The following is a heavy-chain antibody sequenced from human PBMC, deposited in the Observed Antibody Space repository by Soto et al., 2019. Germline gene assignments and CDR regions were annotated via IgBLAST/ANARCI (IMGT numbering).Heavy chain of an antibody. Sequence: QVQLQQWGAGLLKPSETLSLTCAVYGGSFSGYYWSWIRQPPGKGLEWIGEINHSGSTNYNPALTSRDTISVDTSKNQFSLKLSAVTAAYTAVYYCARGLLGGAAIWGQGTLVTVSS. CDR1: GGSFSGYY. J-gene: IGHJ4*02. CDR2: INHSGST. CDR3: ARGLLGGAAI. V-gene: IGHV4-34*02. D-gene: IGHD2-2*01.